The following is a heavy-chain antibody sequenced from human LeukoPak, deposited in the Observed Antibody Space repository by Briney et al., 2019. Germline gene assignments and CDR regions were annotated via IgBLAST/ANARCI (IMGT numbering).Heavy chain of an antibody. Sequence: GASVKVSCKASGYTFTGYYMHWVRQAPGQGLEWMGRINPNSGGTNYAQKFQGRVTMTRDASISTAYMELSRLRSDDTAVYYCAREFDEGMVRGFDPWGQGTLVTASS. V-gene: IGHV1-2*06. CDR1: GYTFTGYY. D-gene: IGHD3-10*01. CDR2: INPNSGGT. CDR3: AREFDEGMVRGFDP. J-gene: IGHJ5*02.